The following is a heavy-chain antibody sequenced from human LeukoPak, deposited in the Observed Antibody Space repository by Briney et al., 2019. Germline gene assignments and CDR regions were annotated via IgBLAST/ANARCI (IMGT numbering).Heavy chain of an antibody. J-gene: IGHJ4*02. Sequence: SETLSLTCTVSGGSISSYYWSWIRQPPGKGLEWIGYIYYSGSTNYNPSLKSRVTISVDTSKNQFSLKLSSVTAADTAVYYCARDLNYWGQGTLVTVSS. V-gene: IGHV4-59*12. CDR3: ARDLNY. CDR1: GGSISSYY. D-gene: IGHD3-9*01. CDR2: IYYSGST.